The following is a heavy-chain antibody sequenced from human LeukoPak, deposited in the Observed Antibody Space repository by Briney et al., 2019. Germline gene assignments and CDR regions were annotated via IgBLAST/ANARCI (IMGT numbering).Heavy chain of an antibody. CDR1: GGSISSHY. V-gene: IGHV4-59*08. J-gene: IGHJ4*02. D-gene: IGHD3-10*01. CDR3: ARRDYGSGSYPFDY. Sequence: SETLSLTCTVSGGSISSHYWSWIRLPPGKGLEGIGSIYYSGSTNYNPSLKSRVTISLDTSKNQFSLKLSSVTAADTAVYYCARRDYGSGSYPFDYWGQGILVTVSS. CDR2: IYYSGST.